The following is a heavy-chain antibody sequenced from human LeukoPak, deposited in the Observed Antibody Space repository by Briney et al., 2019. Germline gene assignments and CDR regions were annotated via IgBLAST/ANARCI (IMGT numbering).Heavy chain of an antibody. CDR2: ISGGGDTT. Sequence: GGSLRLSCAASGFTFSSYDMSWVRQAPGRGLEWVSTISGGGDTTYYADSVKGRFTISRDHSKNTLYLQMNSLRAEDTAVYYCAKDASYYDFWSGYSQSSFDYWGQGTLVTASS. V-gene: IGHV3-23*01. D-gene: IGHD3-3*01. J-gene: IGHJ4*02. CDR3: AKDASYYDFWSGYSQSSFDY. CDR1: GFTFSSYD.